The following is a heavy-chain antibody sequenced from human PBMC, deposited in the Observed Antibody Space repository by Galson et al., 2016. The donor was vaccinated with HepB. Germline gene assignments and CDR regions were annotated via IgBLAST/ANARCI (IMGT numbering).Heavy chain of an antibody. J-gene: IGHJ6*02. CDR1: GGSISSYY. D-gene: IGHD3-10*01. Sequence: LSLTCTVSGGSISSYYWSWIRQPPGKGLEWIGYIYYSGSTNYNPSLKSRVTLSVDTSKNQFSLKLSSVTAADTAVYYCARAGGYYYYYYGMDVWGQGTTVTVSS. CDR2: IYYSGST. CDR3: ARAGGYYYYYYGMDV. V-gene: IGHV4-59*01.